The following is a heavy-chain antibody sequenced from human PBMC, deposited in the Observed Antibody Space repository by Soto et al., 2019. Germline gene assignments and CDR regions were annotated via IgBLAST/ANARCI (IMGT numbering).Heavy chain of an antibody. D-gene: IGHD2-21*02. CDR1: GFSFNRFV. J-gene: IGHJ4*02. V-gene: IGHV3-33*01. Sequence: PVGSLRLSCVASGFSFNRFVMHWVRQAPGKGLEWVADLWSDGSNTYYSDSVRGRFTISRDNSKNTLYLQMNSLTAEDTAVYHCARDRDDSGDAGYWGQGTLVTVSS. CDR2: LWSDGSNT. CDR3: ARDRDDSGDAGY.